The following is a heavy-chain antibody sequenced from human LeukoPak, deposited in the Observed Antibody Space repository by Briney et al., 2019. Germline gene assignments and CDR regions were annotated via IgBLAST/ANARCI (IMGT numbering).Heavy chain of an antibody. V-gene: IGHV3-9*01. CDR2: ISWNSGSI. D-gene: IGHD3-9*01. CDR3: AKGTYDILTGYGTYTYFDY. J-gene: IGHJ4*02. Sequence: PGRSLRLSCAASGFTFDDYAMHWVRQAPGKGLEWVSGISWNSGSIGYADSVKGRFTISRDNAKNSLYLQMNSLRAEDTALYYCAKGTYDILTGYGTYTYFDYWGQGTLVTVSS. CDR1: GFTFDDYA.